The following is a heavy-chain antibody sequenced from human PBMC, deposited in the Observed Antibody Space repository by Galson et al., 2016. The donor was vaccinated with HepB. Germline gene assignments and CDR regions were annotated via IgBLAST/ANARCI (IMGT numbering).Heavy chain of an antibody. V-gene: IGHV4-34*12. J-gene: IGHJ3*01. CDR3: ARQQRAGLVNF. CDR1: GGPFSDLY. D-gene: IGHD3/OR15-3a*01. CDR2: TLYTGTT. Sequence: SETLSLTCGVDGGPFSDLYWSWIRQPPGKGLEWIGSTLYTGTTYYNPSLRDRVTIYVDASKDQFSLTLNSVTAADTAVYYCARQQRAGLVNFWGQGTMVTVSS.